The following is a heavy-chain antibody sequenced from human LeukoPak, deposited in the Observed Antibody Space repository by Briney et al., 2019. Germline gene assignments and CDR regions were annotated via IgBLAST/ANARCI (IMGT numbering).Heavy chain of an antibody. Sequence: GGSLRLSCAASGFTVSNFAMSWVRQAPGKGLEWVSSISGGGDRTYYAGSVKGRFTMSSDNSKNTLYLQMNSLRAEDTAVYYCAKGWGQYGSGSFLDYWGQGNLVIVSS. D-gene: IGHD3-10*01. CDR2: ISGGGDRT. J-gene: IGHJ4*02. CDR1: GFTVSNFA. V-gene: IGHV3-23*01. CDR3: AKGWGQYGSGSFLDY.